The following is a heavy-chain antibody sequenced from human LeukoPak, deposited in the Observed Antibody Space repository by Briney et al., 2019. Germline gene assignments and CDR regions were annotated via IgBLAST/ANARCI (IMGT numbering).Heavy chain of an antibody. V-gene: IGHV3-23*01. J-gene: IGHJ4*02. CDR3: AKDPPVVPAATEDY. CDR2: ISGSGGST. Sequence: GGSLRLSCAASGFTFSSYAMSWVRQAPGEGLEWVSAISGSGGSTYYADSVKGRFTIPRDNSKNTLYLQMNSLRAEDTAVYYCAKDPPVVPAATEDYWGQGTLVTVSS. D-gene: IGHD2-2*01. CDR1: GFTFSSYA.